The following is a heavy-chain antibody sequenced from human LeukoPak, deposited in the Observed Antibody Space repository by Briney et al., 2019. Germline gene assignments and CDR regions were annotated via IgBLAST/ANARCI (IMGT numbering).Heavy chain of an antibody. D-gene: IGHD6-13*01. Sequence: PSETLSLTCAVYGGSFSGYYWSWIRQPPGKGLEWIGEINHSGSTNYNPSLKSRVTISVDTSKNQFSLKLSSVTAADTAVYYCARAAPSGIAAAGTNFDYWGQGTLDTVSS. CDR1: GGSFSGYY. CDR3: ARAAPSGIAAAGTNFDY. CDR2: INHSGST. J-gene: IGHJ4*02. V-gene: IGHV4-34*01.